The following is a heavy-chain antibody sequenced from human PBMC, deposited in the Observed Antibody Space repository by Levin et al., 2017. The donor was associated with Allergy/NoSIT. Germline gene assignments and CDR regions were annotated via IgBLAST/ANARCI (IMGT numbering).Heavy chain of an antibody. CDR3: ARGGFATMTRVDY. D-gene: IGHD3-22*01. CDR1: RFTFSEYA. Sequence: HSGGSLRLSCAASRFTFSEYAMHWVRQAPGKGLEWVAVTSYDGRNKDHADSVKGRFIISRDNSKNTLYLQMNSLRPDDTAVYYCARGGFATMTRVDYWGQGTLVSVSS. J-gene: IGHJ4*02. CDR2: TSYDGRNK. V-gene: IGHV3-30*04.